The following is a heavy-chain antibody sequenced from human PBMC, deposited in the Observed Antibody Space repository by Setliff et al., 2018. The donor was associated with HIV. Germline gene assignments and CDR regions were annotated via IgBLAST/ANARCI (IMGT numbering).Heavy chain of an antibody. V-gene: IGHV4-4*07. J-gene: IGHJ6*03. CDR1: GGSISSYY. D-gene: IGHD2-2*01. CDR3: AREECSSTSCFPYYYYYMDV. CDR2: IYTSGST. Sequence: SETLSLTCTVSGGSISSYYWSWIRQPAGKGLEWIGRIYTSGSTNYNPSLKSRVTMSVDTSKNQFSLKLSSVTAADTAVDYCAREECSSTSCFPYYYYYMDVWGKGTTVTVSS.